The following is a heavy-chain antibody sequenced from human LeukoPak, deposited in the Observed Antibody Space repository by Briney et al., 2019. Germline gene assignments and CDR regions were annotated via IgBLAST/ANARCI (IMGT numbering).Heavy chain of an antibody. CDR1: GYTFTSYD. CDR3: ARDGVGATGAFDI. Sequence: ASVKVSCKASGYTFTSYDINWVRQATGQGLEWMGWMNPNSGNTGYAQKFQGRVTITRDTSISTAYMELSSLRSDDTAVYYCARDGVGATGAFDIWGQGTMVTVSS. D-gene: IGHD1-26*01. CDR2: MNPNSGNT. V-gene: IGHV1-8*03. J-gene: IGHJ3*02.